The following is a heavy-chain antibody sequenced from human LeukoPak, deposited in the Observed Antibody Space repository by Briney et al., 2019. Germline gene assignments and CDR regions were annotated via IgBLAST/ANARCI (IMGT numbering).Heavy chain of an antibody. V-gene: IGHV3-21*01. CDR3: ATETIGRHYDY. CDR2: IGPTGTDR. CDR1: GFTFSSCG. D-gene: IGHD1-14*01. Sequence: GGSLRLSCAASGFTFSSCGFNWVRQAPGKGLEWVSSIGPTGTDRYYADSVRGRFTISRDNAKNSMYLQMDSLRDEDTAVYYCATETIGRHYDYWGQGTLLTVSS. J-gene: IGHJ4*02.